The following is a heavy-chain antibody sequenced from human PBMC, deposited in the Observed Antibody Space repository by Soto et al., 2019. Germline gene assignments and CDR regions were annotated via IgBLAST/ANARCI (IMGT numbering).Heavy chain of an antibody. V-gene: IGHV3-48*03. J-gene: IGHJ3*02. CDR2: ISSSGSTI. Sequence: GGSLRLSCAASGFTFSSYEMNWVRQAPGKGLEWVSYISSSGSTIYYADSVKGRFTISRDNAKNSLYLQMNSLRAEDTAAYYCASAKVVEMATDDGVDIWGHGTMVTVS. CDR1: GFTFSSYE. CDR3: ASAKVVEMATDDGVDI. D-gene: IGHD5-12*01.